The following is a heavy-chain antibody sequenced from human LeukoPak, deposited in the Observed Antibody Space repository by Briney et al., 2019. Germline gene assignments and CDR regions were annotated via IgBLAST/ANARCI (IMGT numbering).Heavy chain of an antibody. V-gene: IGHV3-23*01. J-gene: IGHJ4*02. CDR3: AKRPDCSTTNCFRFEY. D-gene: IGHD2-2*01. CDR2: INGDGGST. Sequence: GGSLRLSCAASGFTFSTYAMSWVRQAPGQGLEWVSSINGDGGSTYYGESVKGRFTVSRDNSKNTLYLQMDSLRAEDTAVYYCAKRPDCSTTNCFRFEYWGQGTLVTVSS. CDR1: GFTFSTYA.